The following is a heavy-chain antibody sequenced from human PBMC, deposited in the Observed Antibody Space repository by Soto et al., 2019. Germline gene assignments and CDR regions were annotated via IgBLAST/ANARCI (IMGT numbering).Heavy chain of an antibody. CDR2: ISIGGTIT. D-gene: IGHD2-21*02. V-gene: IGHV3-48*03. Sequence: EVQLVESGGGLVQPGGSLRLSCAASGFIFSNYEMNWVRQATGKGLEWVAYISIGGTITYNADSMKGRFTISRDNAKKSLYLQMNSLRAEDTAVYYCARVLLPQHYYYYAMDAWGPGTTVTVSS. CDR1: GFIFSNYE. J-gene: IGHJ6*02. CDR3: ARVLLPQHYYYYAMDA.